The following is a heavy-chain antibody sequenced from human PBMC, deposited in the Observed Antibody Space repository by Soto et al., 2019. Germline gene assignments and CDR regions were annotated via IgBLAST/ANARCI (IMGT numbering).Heavy chain of an antibody. V-gene: IGHV4-59*01. CDR3: ARERRRYTTSYGMDV. CDR2: IYYTGST. CDR1: GGSISSYY. Sequence: SETLSLTCTVSGGSISSYYWSRIRQPPGKGLEWIGYIYYTGSTNYNPSLKSRVTISLDTSKNQFSLNLSSVTAADTAVYYCARERRRYTTSYGMDVWGQGTTVTVSS. D-gene: IGHD3-16*02. J-gene: IGHJ6*02.